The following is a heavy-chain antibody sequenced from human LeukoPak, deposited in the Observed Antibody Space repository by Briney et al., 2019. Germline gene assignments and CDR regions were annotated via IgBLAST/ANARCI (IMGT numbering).Heavy chain of an antibody. CDR3: AKGRTSWYYPFDN. V-gene: IGHV3-23*01. CDR2: ISGSGGST. Sequence: GGSLRLSCAASGFTFSSYAMSWVRQAPGKGLEWVSAISGSGGSTYYADSVKGRFTISRDNSKNTVYLQMNSLRAEDSAAYYCAKGRTSWYYPFDNWGQGTLVTVSS. D-gene: IGHD6-13*01. CDR1: GFTFSSYA. J-gene: IGHJ4*02.